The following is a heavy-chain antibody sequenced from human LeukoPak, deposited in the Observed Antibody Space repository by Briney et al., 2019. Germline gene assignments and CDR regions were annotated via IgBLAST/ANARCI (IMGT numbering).Heavy chain of an antibody. V-gene: IGHV1-46*01. J-gene: IGHJ3*02. D-gene: IGHD3-22*01. CDR2: INPSGGST. Sequence: ASVKVSCKASGYTFTGYYIHWVRQAPGQGLEWMGIINPSGGSTSYAQKFQGRVTMTRDTSTSTVYMELSSLRSEDTAVYYCARVRAVYDSSGYYFDAFDIWGQGTMVTVSS. CDR1: GYTFTGYY. CDR3: ARVRAVYDSSGYYFDAFDI.